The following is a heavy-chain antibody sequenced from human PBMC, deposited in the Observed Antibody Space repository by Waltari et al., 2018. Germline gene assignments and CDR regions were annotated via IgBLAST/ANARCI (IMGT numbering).Heavy chain of an antibody. CDR1: GYTFTGYY. D-gene: IGHD3-10*01. CDR3: ARARKAMVRGYSYFDY. CDR2: INPNSGGT. V-gene: IGHV1-2*02. J-gene: IGHJ4*02. Sequence: QVQLVQSGAEVKKPGASVKVSCKASGYTFTGYYMHWVRQAPGQGLEWMGWINPNSGGTNYARKCQGRVTMTRDTSISTAYMELSRLRSDDTAVYYCARARKAMVRGYSYFDYWGQGTLVTVSS.